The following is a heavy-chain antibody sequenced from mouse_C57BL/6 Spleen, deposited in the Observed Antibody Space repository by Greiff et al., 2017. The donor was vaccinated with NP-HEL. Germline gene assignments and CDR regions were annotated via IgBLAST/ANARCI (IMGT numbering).Heavy chain of an antibody. CDR3: ARGVTGGLYYAMDY. D-gene: IGHD4-1*01. J-gene: IGHJ4*01. V-gene: IGHV5-4*03. CDR1: GFTFSSYA. Sequence: EVKLMESGGGLVKPGGSLKLSCAASGFTFSSYAMSWVRQTPEKRLEWVATISDGGSYTYYPDNVKGRFTISRDNAKNNLYLQMSHLKSEDTAMYYCARGVTGGLYYAMDYWGQGTSVTVSS. CDR2: ISDGGSYT.